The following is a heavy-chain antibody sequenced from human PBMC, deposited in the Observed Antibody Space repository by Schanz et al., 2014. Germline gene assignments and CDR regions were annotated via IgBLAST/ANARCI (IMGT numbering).Heavy chain of an antibody. CDR1: GGSISSHF. D-gene: IGHD2-8*02. J-gene: IGHJ4*02. V-gene: IGHV4-59*11. CDR2: MYHSGGS. CDR3: ARVGGGILTSWYSLDS. Sequence: QVQLQESGPGLVKPSETLSLTCTVSGGSISSHFWSWIRQPPGKGLEWSGYMYHSGGSNYNPSLERRVTIAVSTSKNQFSLKMTSLTAADAAVYFCARVGGGILTSWYSLDSWGQGTLVTVSS.